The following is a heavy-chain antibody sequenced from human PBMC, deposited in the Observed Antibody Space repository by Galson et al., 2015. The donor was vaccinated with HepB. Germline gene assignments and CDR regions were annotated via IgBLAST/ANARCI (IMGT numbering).Heavy chain of an antibody. J-gene: IGHJ4*02. V-gene: IGHV3-21*01. Sequence: SLRLSCAASGFTFRSYSMNWVRQAPGKGLEWVSTITSSSSSRHYADSVRGRFTISRDNAKSSLYLQMNSLRAEDTALYYCARARGSGWYLDYWGRGILVTVYS. CDR1: GFTFRSYS. CDR3: ARARGSGWYLDY. D-gene: IGHD6-19*01. CDR2: ITSSSSSR.